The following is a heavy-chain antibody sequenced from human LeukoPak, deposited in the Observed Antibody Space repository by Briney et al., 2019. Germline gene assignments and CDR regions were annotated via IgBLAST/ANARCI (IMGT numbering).Heavy chain of an antibody. D-gene: IGHD1-1*01. V-gene: IGHV1-2*02. Sequence: ASVKVSCKSSGYTFTDHFIHWVRQAPGQGLEWVGEINPYNGYTKYAWRLQGRVTMTRDTSISTAFMEVSRLTSDDTAVYYCARDYSLNDFDYWGQGTLVTVAS. CDR2: INPYNGYT. CDR3: ARDYSLNDFDY. J-gene: IGHJ4*02. CDR1: GYTFTDHF.